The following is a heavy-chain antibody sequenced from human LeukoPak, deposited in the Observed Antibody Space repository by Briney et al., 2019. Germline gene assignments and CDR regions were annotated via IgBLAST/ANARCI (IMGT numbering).Heavy chain of an antibody. D-gene: IGHD4-11*01. V-gene: IGHV3-30-3*01. Sequence: GGSLRLSCAASGFTFSSYAMHWVRQAPGKGLEWVAVISYDGSNKYYADSVKGRFTISRDNSKNTLYLQMNSLRAEDTAVYYCAGDLSMTTVTTIDYWGQGTLVTVSS. J-gene: IGHJ4*02. CDR1: GFTFSSYA. CDR3: AGDLSMTTVTTIDY. CDR2: ISYDGSNK.